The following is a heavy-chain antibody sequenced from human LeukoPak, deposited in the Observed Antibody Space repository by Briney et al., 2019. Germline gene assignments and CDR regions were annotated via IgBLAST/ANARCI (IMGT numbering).Heavy chain of an antibody. CDR1: GGTFSSYA. D-gene: IGHD3-10*01. CDR3: AREELTEYYFDY. J-gene: IGHJ4*02. V-gene: IGHV1-69*13. Sequence: GASVKVSCKASGGTFSSYAISWVRQAPGQGLEWMGGIIPIFGTANYAQKFQGRVTITADESTSTAYMELSSLRSEDTAVYYCAREELTEYYFDYWGQGTLVTVSS. CDR2: IIPIFGTA.